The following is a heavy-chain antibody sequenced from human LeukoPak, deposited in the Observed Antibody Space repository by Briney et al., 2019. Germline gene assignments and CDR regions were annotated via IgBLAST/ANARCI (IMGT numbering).Heavy chain of an antibody. CDR3: ARFRGSDAFDI. Sequence: SETLSLTCTVSGGSISSGSYYWSWIRQPPGKGLEWIGEINHSGSTNYNPSLKSRVTISVDTSKNQFSLKLSSVTAADTAVYYCARFRGSDAFDIWGQGTMVTVSS. D-gene: IGHD2-15*01. V-gene: IGHV4-39*07. CDR2: INHSGST. J-gene: IGHJ3*02. CDR1: GGSISSGSYY.